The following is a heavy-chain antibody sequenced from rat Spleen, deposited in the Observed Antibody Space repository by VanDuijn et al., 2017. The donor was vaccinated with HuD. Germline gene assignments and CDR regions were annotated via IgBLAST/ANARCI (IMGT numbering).Heavy chain of an antibody. D-gene: IGHD1-12*03. CDR2: ITYDGSST. CDR1: GFTFSDYG. CDR3: ARLSYYYDGYFDY. V-gene: IGHV5-17*01. J-gene: IGHJ2*01. Sequence: EVQLVESGGGLVQPGRSLKFSCTASGFTFSDYGMAWVRQAPGKGLEWVATITYDGSSTYYRDSVKGRFTLSRDDAKRTLFIQMDSLRSEDTATYYCARLSYYYDGYFDYWGQGVMVTVSS.